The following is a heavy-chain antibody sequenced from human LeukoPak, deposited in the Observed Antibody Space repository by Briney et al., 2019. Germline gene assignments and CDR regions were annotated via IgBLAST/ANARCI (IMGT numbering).Heavy chain of an antibody. CDR2: IYHSGST. CDR1: GGSISSSNW. CDR3: ARPSSTAPPYYYDL. Sequence: SETLSLTCAVSGGSISSSNWWSWVRQPPGKGLEWIGEIYHSGSTNYNPSLKSQVTISVDTSKNQFSLKLSSVTAADTAVYYCARPSSTAPPYYYDLWGQGTLVTVSS. V-gene: IGHV4-4*02. J-gene: IGHJ4*02. D-gene: IGHD3-16*01.